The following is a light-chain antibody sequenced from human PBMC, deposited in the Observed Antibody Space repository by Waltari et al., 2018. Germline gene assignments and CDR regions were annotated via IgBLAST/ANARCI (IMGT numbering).Light chain of an antibody. J-gene: IGKJ1*01. CDR2: ASS. Sequence: DIHMTQSPSSLSASVGDRVTITCRASQNIGRYLNWYQQKPGKGPNLLIYASSNLQSGVPPRFSGSGSGTAFTLTISSLQPEDFATYYCQQSYSAPWTFGLGTKVEIK. CDR1: QNIGRY. V-gene: IGKV1-39*01. CDR3: QQSYSAPWT.